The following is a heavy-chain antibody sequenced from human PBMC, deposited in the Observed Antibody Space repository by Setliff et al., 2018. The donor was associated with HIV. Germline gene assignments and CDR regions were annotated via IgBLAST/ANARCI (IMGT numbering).Heavy chain of an antibody. CDR2: MNPNSGNP. J-gene: IGHJ3*02. CDR3: TRIRAMVRGVTSYDAFDI. D-gene: IGHD3-10*01. V-gene: IGHV1-8*01. CDR1: GYTFTSFD. Sequence: ASVKVSCKASGYTFTSFDINWVRQATGQGLEWMGWMNPNSGNPGFAQKFQGRVTMTRNSSISTAYMELSSLRFDDTAVYYCTRIRAMVRGVTSYDAFDIWGQGTKVTVSS.